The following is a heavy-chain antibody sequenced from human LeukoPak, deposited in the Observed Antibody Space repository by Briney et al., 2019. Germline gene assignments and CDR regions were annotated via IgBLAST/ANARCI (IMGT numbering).Heavy chain of an antibody. CDR2: IYYRST. V-gene: IGHV4-59*08. CDR1: GGSISSYY. CDR3: ARHSSDYYGSGRSNWFDP. J-gene: IGHJ5*02. Sequence: SETLSLTCTVSGGSISSYYWSWIRQPPGKGLEWIGYIYYRSTNYNPSLKSRVTISIDTSKNQLSLKLSSVTAADTAVYYCARHSSDYYGSGRSNWFDPWGQGTLVTVSS. D-gene: IGHD3-10*01.